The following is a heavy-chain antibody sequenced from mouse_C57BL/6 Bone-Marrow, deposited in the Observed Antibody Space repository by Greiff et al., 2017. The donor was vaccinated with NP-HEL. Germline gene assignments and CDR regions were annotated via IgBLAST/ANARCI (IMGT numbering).Heavy chain of an antibody. CDR3: ARPHYYGKGY. Sequence: VKLQESGAELARPGASVKLSCKASGYTFTSYGISWVKQRTGQGLEWIGEIYPRSGNTYYNEKFKGKATLTADKSSSTAYMELRSLTSEDSAVYFCARPHYYGKGYWGQGTTLTVSS. CDR1: GYTFTSYG. D-gene: IGHD1-1*01. V-gene: IGHV1-81*01. CDR2: IYPRSGNT. J-gene: IGHJ2*01.